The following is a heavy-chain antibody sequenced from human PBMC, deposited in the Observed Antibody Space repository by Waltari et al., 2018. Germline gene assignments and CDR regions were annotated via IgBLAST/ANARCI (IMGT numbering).Heavy chain of an antibody. D-gene: IGHD2-2*02. CDR1: GGSFSGYY. CDR3: ARETPFCSSTSCYTSVRYYYYYMDV. J-gene: IGHJ6*03. V-gene: IGHV4-34*01. CDR2: INHSGST. Sequence: QVQLQQWGAGLLKPSEPLSLTCAVYGGSFSGYYWSWIRQPPGKGLEWIGEINHSGSTNYNPSLKSRVTISVDTSKNQFSLKLSSVTAADTAVYYCARETPFCSSTSCYTSVRYYYYYMDVWGKGTTVTISS.